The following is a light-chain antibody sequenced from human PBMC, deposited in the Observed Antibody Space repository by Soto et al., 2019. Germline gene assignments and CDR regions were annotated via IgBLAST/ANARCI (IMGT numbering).Light chain of an antibody. J-gene: IGLJ2*01. CDR1: SSDVGSYNL. CDR2: EGS. Sequence: QSALTQPASVSGSPGQSITISCTGTSSDVGSYNLVSWYQQHPGKAPKLMIYEGSKRPSGVSNRFSGSKSGNTASLTISGLQHEDEADYYCCSYAGSSTVVFGGGTKLTVL. CDR3: CSYAGSSTVV. V-gene: IGLV2-23*01.